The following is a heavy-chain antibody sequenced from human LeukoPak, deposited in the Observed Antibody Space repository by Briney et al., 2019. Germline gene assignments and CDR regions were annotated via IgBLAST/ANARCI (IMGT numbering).Heavy chain of an antibody. CDR2: ISAYNGNT. CDR1: DYTFSSYG. V-gene: IGHV1-18*01. J-gene: IGHJ4*02. Sequence: ASVKVSCRASDYTFSSYGITWVRQAPGQGLEWMGWISAYNGNTNYAQKLQGRVTMTTDTSTSTAYMELRSLRSDDTAVYYCARDLYYYGSGNLDYWGQGTLVTVSS. D-gene: IGHD3-10*01. CDR3: ARDLYYYGSGNLDY.